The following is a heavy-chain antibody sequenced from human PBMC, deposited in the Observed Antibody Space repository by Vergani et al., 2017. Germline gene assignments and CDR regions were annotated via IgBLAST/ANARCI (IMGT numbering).Heavy chain of an antibody. CDR3: AGHTHSWQRVGR. J-gene: IGHJ4*01. CDR2: LCTTGCA. V-gene: IGHV4-4*09. D-gene: IGHD6-13*01. CDR1: GVSVTDYN. Sequence: AQLQESGPGLVKPSETLSRTFHVFGVSVTDYNCNWIRQAPGTGLEWNGSLCTTGCATHASHNPSLKSRVSISVDTPKSQFSLRLTSVKAAGSAICYGAGHTHSWQRVGRWGQGLMVSVSS.